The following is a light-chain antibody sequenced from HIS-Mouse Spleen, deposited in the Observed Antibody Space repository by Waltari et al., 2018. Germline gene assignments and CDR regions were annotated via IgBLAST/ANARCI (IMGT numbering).Light chain of an antibody. Sequence: QSALTQPASVSGSPGQSITISCTGTSSDVGSYNLVPWYQQHPGKAPKLMIYEGSKRPSGVSNRFSGSKSGNTASLTTSGLQAEDEADYYCCSYAGSSTFVVVFGGGTKLTVL. CDR2: EGS. CDR1: SSDVGSYNL. CDR3: CSYAGSSTFVVV. J-gene: IGLJ2*01. V-gene: IGLV2-23*03.